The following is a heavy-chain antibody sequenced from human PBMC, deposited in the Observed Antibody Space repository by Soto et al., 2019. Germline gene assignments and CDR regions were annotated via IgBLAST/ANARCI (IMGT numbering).Heavy chain of an antibody. CDR1: GFTFSSYA. CDR2: ISYDGSNK. V-gene: IGHV3-30*18. CDR3: AKDGRQYSGYDPNLHFDY. Sequence: QVQLVESGGGVVQPGRSLRLSCAASGFTFSSYAMHWVRQAPGKGLEWVAVISYDGSNKYYADSVKGRFTISRDVPKNTLYLQMNSLSVEDTAVYYCAKDGRQYSGYDPNLHFDYWGQGTLVTVSS. D-gene: IGHD5-12*01. J-gene: IGHJ4*02.